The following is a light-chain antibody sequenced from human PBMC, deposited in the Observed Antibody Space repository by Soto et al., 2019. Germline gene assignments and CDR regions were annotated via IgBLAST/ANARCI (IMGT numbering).Light chain of an antibody. CDR3: CSYATSSTLFV. CDR2: DVS. V-gene: IGLV2-14*03. CDR1: SNDVGGHNY. Sequence: QSALTQPASVSGSPGQSITNSCTGTSNDVGGHNYVSWYQQCPGKAPKLIIYDVSNRPSGVSNRFSGSKSGNTASLTISGLQAEDEAEYYCCSYATSSTLFVFGTGTKLTVL. J-gene: IGLJ1*01.